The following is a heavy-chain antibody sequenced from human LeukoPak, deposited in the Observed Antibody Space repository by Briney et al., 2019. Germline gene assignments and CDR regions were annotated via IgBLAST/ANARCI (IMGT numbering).Heavy chain of an antibody. CDR1: GGSFSGYS. Sequence: NPSETLSLTCAVYGGSFSGYSWTWLRQPPGKGLEWIGEMSHSGYPNYNPSLKSRVAIPVDTSKNQFSLNLTSVTAADTAVYYCARPRLLYGSGPILVWGQGNLVTVSS. CDR2: MSHSGYP. J-gene: IGHJ4*02. CDR3: ARPRLLYGSGPILV. D-gene: IGHD3-10*01. V-gene: IGHV4-34*01.